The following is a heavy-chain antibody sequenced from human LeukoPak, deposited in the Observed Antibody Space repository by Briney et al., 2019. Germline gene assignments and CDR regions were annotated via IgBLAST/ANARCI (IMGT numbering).Heavy chain of an antibody. D-gene: IGHD2-21*02. CDR3: AKDRTVVTAPWFDP. CDR1: GFTFSDYY. Sequence: GGSLRLSCAASGFTFSDYYMSWIRQAPGKGLEWVSYISSSGSTIYYADSVKGRFTISRDNSKNTLYLQMNSLRAEDTAVYYCAKDRTVVTAPWFDPWGQGTLVTVSS. V-gene: IGHV3-11*01. J-gene: IGHJ5*02. CDR2: ISSSGSTI.